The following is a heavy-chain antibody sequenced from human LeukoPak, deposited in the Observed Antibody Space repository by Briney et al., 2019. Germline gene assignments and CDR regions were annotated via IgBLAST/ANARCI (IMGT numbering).Heavy chain of an antibody. J-gene: IGHJ4*02. Sequence: SVKVSCKASGYTFTSYGISWVRQAPGQGLEWMGGIIPIFGTANYAQKFQGRVTITADESTSTAYMELSSLRSEDTAVYYCVRDLGMFEIDYWGQGTLVTVSS. CDR2: IIPIFGTA. V-gene: IGHV1-69*13. CDR3: VRDLGMFEIDY. CDR1: GYTFTSYG. D-gene: IGHD7-27*01.